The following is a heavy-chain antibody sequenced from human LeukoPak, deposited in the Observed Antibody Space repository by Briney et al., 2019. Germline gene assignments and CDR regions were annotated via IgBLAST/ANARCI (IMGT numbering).Heavy chain of an antibody. V-gene: IGHV4-4*07. CDR1: GGSFSGYY. Sequence: SETLSLTCAVYGGSFSGYYWSWIRQPAGKGLEWIGRIYTSGSTNYNPSLKSRVTMSVDTSKNQFSLKLSSVTAADTAVYYCARDLRITIFGVPGIGYMDVWGKGTTVTVSS. CDR3: ARDLRITIFGVPGIGYMDV. CDR2: IYTSGST. D-gene: IGHD3-3*01. J-gene: IGHJ6*03.